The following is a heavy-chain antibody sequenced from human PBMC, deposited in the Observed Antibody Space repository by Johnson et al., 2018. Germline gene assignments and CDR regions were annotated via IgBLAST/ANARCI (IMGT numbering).Heavy chain of an antibody. CDR2: IADTPGSI. CDR1: GFTFSSYS. CDR3: ARGVEFDP. J-gene: IGHJ5*02. Sequence: VQLVQSGGGLVEPGGSXYLSCAASGFTFSSYSLNWVRQAPGKGLEWVSSIADTPGSIYYSDSVKGRFTVPRDNAKNSLYLQMNSLRAEDTAVYYCARGVEFDPWGQGTLVTVSS. V-gene: IGHV3-21*01.